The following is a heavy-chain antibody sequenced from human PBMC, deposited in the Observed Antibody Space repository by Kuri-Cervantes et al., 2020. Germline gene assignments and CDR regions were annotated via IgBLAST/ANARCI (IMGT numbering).Heavy chain of an antibody. CDR2: IWYDGSNK. CDR1: GFTFSSYG. CDR3: ARDISERERKDY. Sequence: LSLTCAASGFTFSSYGMHWVRQAPGKGLEWVAVIWYDGSNKYYADSVKGRFTISRDNSKNTLYLQMNSLRAEDTAVYYCARDISERERKDYWGQGTLGTESS. J-gene: IGHJ4*02. D-gene: IGHD1-26*01. V-gene: IGHV3-33*01.